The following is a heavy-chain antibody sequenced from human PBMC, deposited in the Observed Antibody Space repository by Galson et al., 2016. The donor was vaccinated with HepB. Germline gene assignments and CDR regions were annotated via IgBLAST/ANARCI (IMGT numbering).Heavy chain of an antibody. V-gene: IGHV3-64*03. CDR1: GFMFGDYA. CDR2: ISNNGGAK. D-gene: IGHD1-26*01. Sequence: SLRLSCAASGFMFGDYAMSWFRQAPGKRLEYVSGISNNGGAKYHADSVKGRFTISRDNSKNTVDLHMSSLRPEDTAVYYCVRAWSGSSPDYWGQGTQVTVSS. J-gene: IGHJ4*02. CDR3: VRAWSGSSPDY.